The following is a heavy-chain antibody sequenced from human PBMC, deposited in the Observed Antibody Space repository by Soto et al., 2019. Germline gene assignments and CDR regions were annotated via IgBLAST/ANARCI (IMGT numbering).Heavy chain of an antibody. D-gene: IGHD2-2*01. CDR2: IYYSGST. CDR1: GGSISSGGYY. V-gene: IGHV4-31*03. Sequence: QVQLQESGPGLVKPSQTLSLTCTVSGGSISSGGYYWSWIRQHPGKGLEWIGYIYYSGSTYYNPSRESRVTISVDTSKNQFSLKLSSVTAADTAVYYCARVGSVVPAAIGFDYWGQGTLVTVSS. CDR3: ARVGSVVPAAIGFDY. J-gene: IGHJ4*02.